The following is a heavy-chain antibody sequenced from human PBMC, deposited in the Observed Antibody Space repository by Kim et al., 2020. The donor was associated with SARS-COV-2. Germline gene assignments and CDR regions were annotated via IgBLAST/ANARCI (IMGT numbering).Heavy chain of an antibody. Sequence: SETLSLTCTVSGGSISSSSYYWGWIRQPPGKGLEWIGSIYYSGSTYYNPSLKSRVTISVDTSKNQFSLKLSSVTAADTAVYYCATQPGIAAAVHYYYYGMDVWGQGTTVTVSS. J-gene: IGHJ6*02. CDR3: ATQPGIAAAVHYYYYGMDV. CDR1: GGSISSSSYY. D-gene: IGHD6-13*01. V-gene: IGHV4-39*01. CDR2: IYYSGST.